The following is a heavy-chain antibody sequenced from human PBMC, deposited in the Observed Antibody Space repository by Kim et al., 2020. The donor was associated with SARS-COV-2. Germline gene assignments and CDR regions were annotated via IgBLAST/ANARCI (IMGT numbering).Heavy chain of an antibody. CDR2: ISYDENIK. Sequence: GGSLRLSCAASGFAFSYYAMHWVRQAPGKGLEWVAVISYDENIKYYADSVKGRFTISRDNSQDTLYLQMNGLTAEDTAVYYCARQQILEWVRVWLDPWGQGTLVTVSS. D-gene: IGHD3-3*01. CDR1: GFAFSYYA. CDR3: ARQQILEWVRVWLDP. J-gene: IGHJ5*02. V-gene: IGHV3-30-3*01.